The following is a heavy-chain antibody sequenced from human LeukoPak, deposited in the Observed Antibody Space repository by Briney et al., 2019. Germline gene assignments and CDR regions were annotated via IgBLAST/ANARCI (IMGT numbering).Heavy chain of an antibody. D-gene: IGHD2-21*01. CDR2: IRSYSSYI. CDR1: GFTFDTYN. CDR3: ARYSEVYYYVDV. Sequence: GGSLRLSCAASGFTFDTYNFNWVRQAPGKGLAWVATIRSYSSYIHYGDSVKGRFTISRDDAERSVYLQMDNVRIEDTAVYFCARYSEVYYYVDVWGTGTTVTVSS. V-gene: IGHV3-21*01. J-gene: IGHJ6*03.